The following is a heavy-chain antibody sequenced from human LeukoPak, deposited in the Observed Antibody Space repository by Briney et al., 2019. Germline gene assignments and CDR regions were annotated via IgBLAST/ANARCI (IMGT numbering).Heavy chain of an antibody. CDR1: GDSINNYY. CDR2: ISYSGST. J-gene: IGHJ4*02. CDR3: ARDPHRNDFWSGYLYYFDY. D-gene: IGHD3-3*01. Sequence: SETLSLTCTVSGDSINNYYWSWIRQPPGQGLEWVGYISYSGSTTYNPSFKSRVTISLDTPQNQFSLKLTSVTAADTAVYYCARDPHRNDFWSGYLYYFDYWGQGTLVTVSS. V-gene: IGHV4-59*01.